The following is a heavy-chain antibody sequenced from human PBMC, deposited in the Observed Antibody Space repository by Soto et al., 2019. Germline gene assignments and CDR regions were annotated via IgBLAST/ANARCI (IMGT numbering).Heavy chain of an antibody. CDR3: ARLSRQFWSGCEY. D-gene: IGHD3-3*02. CDR1: GYSFTNYW. Sequence: PGESLKISCEGVGYSFTNYWIAWVRQIPGKGPEWMGTIYPGDSDMRYSPSFRGQVTMSVDKSINTAYLQWGSLTASDTAKYYCARLSRQFWSGCEYWGKGTMVIVSS. V-gene: IGHV5-51*01. CDR2: IYPGDSDM. J-gene: IGHJ4*02.